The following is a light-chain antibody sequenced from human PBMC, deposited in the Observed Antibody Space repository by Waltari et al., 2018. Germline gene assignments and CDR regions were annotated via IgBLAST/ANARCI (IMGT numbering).Light chain of an antibody. CDR3: QQRYSWPLT. V-gene: IGKV3-11*01. Sequence: EIVLTQSPATLSLSPGERATLSCRASQSVRSYLAWYQQKPGQAPRLLIYVASKRATGIPARFSGSGSGTDFTLTISSLEPEDFAVYYCQQRYSWPLTFGRGTKVEIK. CDR2: VAS. J-gene: IGKJ4*01. CDR1: QSVRSY.